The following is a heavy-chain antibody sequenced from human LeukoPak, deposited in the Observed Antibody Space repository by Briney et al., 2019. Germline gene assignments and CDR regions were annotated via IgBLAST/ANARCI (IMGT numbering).Heavy chain of an antibody. J-gene: IGHJ5*02. Sequence: SETLSLTCTESVGSISSSGYYWGWIRQPPGKGLEWIASIYYSGGTYYNPSLKSRVTISVDTSKNQLSLKLSSLTAADTAVYYCARHEYSGSYYGLSWFDPWGQGTLVTVSS. CDR1: VGSISSSGYY. CDR2: IYYSGGT. CDR3: ARHEYSGSYYGLSWFDP. V-gene: IGHV4-39*01. D-gene: IGHD1-26*01.